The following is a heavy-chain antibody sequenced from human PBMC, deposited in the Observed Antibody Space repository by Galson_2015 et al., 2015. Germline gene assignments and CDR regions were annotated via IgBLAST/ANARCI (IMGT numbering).Heavy chain of an antibody. Sequence: SVKVSCKASGYTFTSYYMHWVRQAPGQGLEWMGIINPSGGSTSYAQKFQGRVTMTRDTSTSTVYMELSSLRSEDTAVYYCARGDYDDSSGYSIPTFAFDYWGQGTLATVSS. D-gene: IGHD3-22*01. J-gene: IGHJ4*02. V-gene: IGHV1-46*01. CDR1: GYTFTSYY. CDR3: ARGDYDDSSGYSIPTFAFDY. CDR2: INPSGGST.